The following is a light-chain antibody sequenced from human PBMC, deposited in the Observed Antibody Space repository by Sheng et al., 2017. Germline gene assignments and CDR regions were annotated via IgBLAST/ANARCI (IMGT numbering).Light chain of an antibody. CDR3: QQTCSTPRT. V-gene: IGKV1-39*01. Sequence: DIQMTQSPSSLSASVGDRVTITCRASQSITSYLNWYQQKPGKAPNLLIYAASSLQSGVPSRFSGSGSGTDFTLTISSLQPEDFATYYCQQTCSTPRTFGQGTKLEIK. J-gene: IGKJ2*01. CDR2: AAS. CDR1: QSITSY.